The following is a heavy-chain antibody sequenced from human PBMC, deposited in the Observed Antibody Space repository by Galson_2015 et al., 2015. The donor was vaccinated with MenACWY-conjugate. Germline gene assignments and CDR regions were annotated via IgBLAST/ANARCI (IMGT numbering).Heavy chain of an antibody. CDR3: AKTQKGIPGTTRWFDP. J-gene: IGHJ5*02. V-gene: IGHV3-23*01. CDR1: GFTFSSYA. CDR2: ISGSGGST. D-gene: IGHD1-7*01. Sequence: SLRLSCAASGFTFSSYAMSWVRQAPGKGLEWVSAISGSGGSTYYADSVKGRFTISRDNSKNTLYLQMNSLRAEDTAVYYCAKTQKGIPGTTRWFDPWGQGTLVTVSS.